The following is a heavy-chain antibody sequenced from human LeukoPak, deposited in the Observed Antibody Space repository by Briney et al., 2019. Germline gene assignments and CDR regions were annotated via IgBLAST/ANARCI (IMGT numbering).Heavy chain of an antibody. J-gene: IGHJ4*02. CDR1: GFTVSSNY. Sequence: PGGSLRLSCAASGFTVSSNYMSWVRQPPAKGLEWVSVIYTGGLTYYAESVKGRFANSRDNSKNTLYLQMNNLKADDTAVYYCAKDEAAAGGGLDYWGQETLVIVSS. V-gene: IGHV3-53*01. CDR3: AKDEAAAGGGLDY. CDR2: IYTGGLT. D-gene: IGHD6-13*01.